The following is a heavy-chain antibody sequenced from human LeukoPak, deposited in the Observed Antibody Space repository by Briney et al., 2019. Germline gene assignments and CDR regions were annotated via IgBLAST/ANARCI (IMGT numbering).Heavy chain of an antibody. Sequence: SETLSLTCAVSGGSISSSNWWSWIRQPPGKGLEWIGEIYHSGSTNYNPSLKSRVTISVDKSKTQFSLKLSSVTAADTAVYYCARDQRESGYSSSWTLYYYYYMDVWGKGTTVTISS. CDR2: IYHSGST. V-gene: IGHV4-4*02. J-gene: IGHJ6*03. CDR3: ARDQRESGYSSSWTLYYYYYMDV. D-gene: IGHD6-13*01. CDR1: GGSISSSNW.